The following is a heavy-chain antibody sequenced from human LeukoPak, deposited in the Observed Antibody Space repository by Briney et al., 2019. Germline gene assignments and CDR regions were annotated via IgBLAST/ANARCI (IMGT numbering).Heavy chain of an antibody. CDR3: ATQPSYCGGDCRPSAFDI. Sequence: SETLSLTCTVSGYSISSGYYWGWIRQPPGKGLEWIGSIYHSGSTYYNPSLKSRVTISVDTSKNQFSLKLSSVTAADTAVYYCATQPSYCGGDCRPSAFDIWGQGTMVTVSS. J-gene: IGHJ3*02. V-gene: IGHV4-38-2*02. CDR2: IYHSGST. D-gene: IGHD2-21*02. CDR1: GYSISSGYY.